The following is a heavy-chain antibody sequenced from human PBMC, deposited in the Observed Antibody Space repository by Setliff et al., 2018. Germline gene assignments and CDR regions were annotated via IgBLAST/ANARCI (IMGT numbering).Heavy chain of an antibody. CDR3: ARVGRPVVEFVEWLLDSSVWLDP. D-gene: IGHD3-3*01. V-gene: IGHV7-4-1*02. CDR1: GYTFIDYG. Sequence: ASVKVSCKASGYTFIDYGMSWVRQAPGQSLEWMGWINTHTGNPTYAQGFTGRFVFSLDTSATTAYLQISSLKAEDTAVYYCARVGRPVVEFVEWLLDSSVWLDPWGQGTLVTVSS. CDR2: INTHTGNP. J-gene: IGHJ5*02.